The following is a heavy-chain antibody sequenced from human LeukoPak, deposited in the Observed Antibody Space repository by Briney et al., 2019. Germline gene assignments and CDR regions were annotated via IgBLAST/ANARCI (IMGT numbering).Heavy chain of an antibody. CDR2: ISSSSSYT. CDR1: GFTFSDYY. D-gene: IGHD3-3*01. Sequence: GGSLRLSCAASGFTFSDYYMSWIRQAPGKGLEWVSYISSSSSYTNYADSVKGRFTISRDNAKNSLYLQMNSLRAEDTAVYYCATQLYYDFWSGYYVPDYWGQGTLVTVSS. J-gene: IGHJ4*02. V-gene: IGHV3-11*06. CDR3: ATQLYYDFWSGYYVPDY.